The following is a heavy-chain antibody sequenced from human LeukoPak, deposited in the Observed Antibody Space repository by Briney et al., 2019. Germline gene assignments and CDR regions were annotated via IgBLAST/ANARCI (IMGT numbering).Heavy chain of an antibody. Sequence: PSETLSLTCTVSGGSINNYYWTWIRQSPGKRLEWIGQVFYTGSTRYNPSLESRVTISLDTSRIQFSLILTSVTAADTAVYYCARLGGVYYYDSSGRRFDYWGQGTLVTVSS. CDR3: ARLGGVYYYDSSGRRFDY. V-gene: IGHV4-59*12. J-gene: IGHJ4*02. CDR1: GGSINNYY. CDR2: VFYTGST. D-gene: IGHD3-22*01.